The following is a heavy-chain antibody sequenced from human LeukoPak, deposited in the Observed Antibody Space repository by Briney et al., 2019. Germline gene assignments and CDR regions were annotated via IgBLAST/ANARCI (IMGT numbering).Heavy chain of an antibody. V-gene: IGHV4-39*07. D-gene: IGHD1-26*01. CDR3: ARGPYYYYYYYGMDV. Sequence: SETLSLTCTVSGGSISSGDYYWSWIRQPPGKGLEWIGEINHSGSTNYNPSLKSRVTISVDTSKNQFSLKLSSVTAADTAVYYCARGPYYYYYYYGMDVWGQGTTVTVSS. CDR1: GGSISSGDYY. J-gene: IGHJ6*02. CDR2: INHSGST.